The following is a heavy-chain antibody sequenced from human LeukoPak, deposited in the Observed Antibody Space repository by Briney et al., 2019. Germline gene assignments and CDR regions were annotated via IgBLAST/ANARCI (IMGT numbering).Heavy chain of an antibody. CDR1: GFTFSNYW. D-gene: IGHD2-15*01. V-gene: IGHV4-34*01. J-gene: IGHJ6*02. CDR3: ARGPGVVVAATQYYGMDV. Sequence: GSLRLSCAASGFTFSNYWMHWIRQPPGKGLEWIGEINHSGSTNYNPSLKSRVTISVDTSKNQFSLKLSSVTAADTAVYYCARGPGVVVAATQYYGMDVWGQGTTVTVSS. CDR2: INHSGST.